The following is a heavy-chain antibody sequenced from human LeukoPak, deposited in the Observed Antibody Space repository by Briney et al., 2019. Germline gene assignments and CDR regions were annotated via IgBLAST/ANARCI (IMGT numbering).Heavy chain of an antibody. V-gene: IGHV3-7*03. Sequence: GGSLRLSCAASGFTFSSYWMTWVRQAPGKGLEWVANIKRDGSEKYYVDSVKGRFTISRDNAQNSLYLQMNSLRAEDTAIYYCATSTAAAGTDWGQGTLVTVSS. CDR2: IKRDGSEK. CDR3: ATSTAAAGTD. J-gene: IGHJ4*02. CDR1: GFTFSSYW. D-gene: IGHD6-13*01.